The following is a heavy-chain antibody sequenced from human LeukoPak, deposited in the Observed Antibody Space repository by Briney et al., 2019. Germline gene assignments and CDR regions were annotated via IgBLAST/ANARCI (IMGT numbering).Heavy chain of an antibody. V-gene: IGHV3-30*18. CDR1: GFTFSSYG. J-gene: IGHJ3*02. CDR2: ISYDGSNK. D-gene: IGHD4-17*01. CDR3: AKEYGEGAFDI. Sequence: GGSLRLSCAASGFTFSSYGMHWVRQAPGKGLEWVAVISYDGSNKYYADSVKGRFTISRDNSKNTLYLQMNSLRAEDTAVYYCAKEYGEGAFDIWGQGTMVTVSS.